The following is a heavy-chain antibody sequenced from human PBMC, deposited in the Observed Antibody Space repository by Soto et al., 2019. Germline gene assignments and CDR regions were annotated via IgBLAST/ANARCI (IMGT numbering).Heavy chain of an antibody. D-gene: IGHD3-10*01. CDR2: IYHSGST. Sequence: TLSLTCTVSGGSISSYYWSWIRQRPGKGLEWIGYIYHSGSTYYNPSLKSRVIVSVDTSKNQFSLKLSSVTAADTAVYFCARVEGFGEYYFDYWGQGTLVTVS. V-gene: IGHV4-31*03. J-gene: IGHJ4*02. CDR3: ARVEGFGEYYFDY. CDR1: GGSISSYY.